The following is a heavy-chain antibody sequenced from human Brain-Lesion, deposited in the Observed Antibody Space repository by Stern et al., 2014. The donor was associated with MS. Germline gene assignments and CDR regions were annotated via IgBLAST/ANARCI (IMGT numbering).Heavy chain of an antibody. CDR3: ASNRGSGSFFDS. D-gene: IGHD1-26*01. Sequence: QLQLQESGPGLVKPSGTLSLTCAVSGGSISSGNWWRWVRQSPGKRLEWIGEMYHSGITNYNPSLESRVSISIDKSKTQFSLKVYSLTAADTAVYYCASNRGSGSFFDSWGQGSLVTVSS. J-gene: IGHJ4*02. CDR1: GGSISSGNW. V-gene: IGHV4-4*02. CDR2: MYHSGIT.